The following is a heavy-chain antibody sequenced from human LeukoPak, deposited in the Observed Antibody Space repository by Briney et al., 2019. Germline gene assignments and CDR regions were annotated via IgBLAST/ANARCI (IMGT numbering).Heavy chain of an antibody. CDR3: ARLYGAYTPRFDY. Sequence: PSETLSLTCTVSGGSISSSSYYWGWIRQPPGKGLEWIGSIYYSGSTYYNPSLKSRVTISVDTSKNQFSLKLSSATAADTAVYYCARLYGAYTPRFDYWGQGTLVTVSS. CDR1: GGSISSSSYY. CDR2: IYYSGST. D-gene: IGHD4-17*01. J-gene: IGHJ4*02. V-gene: IGHV4-39*01.